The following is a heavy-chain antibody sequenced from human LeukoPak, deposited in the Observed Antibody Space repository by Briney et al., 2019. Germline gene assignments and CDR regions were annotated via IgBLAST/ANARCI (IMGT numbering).Heavy chain of an antibody. D-gene: IGHD4-17*01. CDR3: ATDYGDYEPIDY. Sequence: GGSLRLSCTASGVTLSNYAMHWVRRPPGRGLEWVAVISFDGTNKYYGDSVEGRFSVSRDNSKNTLYLQMNSLRPDDTAMYYCATDYGDYEPIDYWGQGTLVSVSS. CDR2: ISFDGTNK. CDR1: GVTLSNYA. V-gene: IGHV3-30*04. J-gene: IGHJ4*02.